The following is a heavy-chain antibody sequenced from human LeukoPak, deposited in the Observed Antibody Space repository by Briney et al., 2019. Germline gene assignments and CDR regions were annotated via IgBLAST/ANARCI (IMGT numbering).Heavy chain of an antibody. Sequence: GGSLRLSCAASGFTFSSYAMSWVRQAPGKGLEWVSAISGSGGSTYYADSVKGRFTISRDSSKNTLHLQMTSLRADDTAVYYCARDDIAVAGKDYWGQGTLVTVSP. CDR1: GFTFSSYA. CDR2: ISGSGGST. D-gene: IGHD6-19*01. V-gene: IGHV3-23*01. J-gene: IGHJ4*02. CDR3: ARDDIAVAGKDY.